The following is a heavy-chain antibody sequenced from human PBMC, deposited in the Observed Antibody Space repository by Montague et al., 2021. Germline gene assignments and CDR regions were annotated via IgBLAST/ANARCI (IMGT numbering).Heavy chain of an antibody. CDR1: GGSISDCY. CDR3: ARRRGIRAPFDY. D-gene: IGHD3-10*01. CDR2: IYDSGTT. J-gene: IGHJ4*02. Sequence: SETLSLTCTVSGGSISDCYWSWIRQPPEKGLERIGYIYDSGTTNYNPSLKSRVTISADTSMNQFSLNLTSVTAADTALYFCARRRGIRAPFDYWGQGTLVTVSS. V-gene: IGHV4-59*08.